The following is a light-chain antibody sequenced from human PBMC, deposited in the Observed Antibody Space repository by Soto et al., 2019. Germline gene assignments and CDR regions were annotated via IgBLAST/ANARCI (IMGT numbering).Light chain of an antibody. CDR2: EVS. J-gene: IGLJ7*01. CDR3: CTYAGSSTWV. V-gene: IGLV2-23*02. Sequence: QSALTQPASVSGSPGQSITISCIGTSSDVGSYNLVSWYQQHPGKAPKLVIYEVSKRPSGVSNRFSGPKSGNTASLTISGLQAEDEADYYCCTYAGSSTWVFGGGTQLTVL. CDR1: SSDVGSYNL.